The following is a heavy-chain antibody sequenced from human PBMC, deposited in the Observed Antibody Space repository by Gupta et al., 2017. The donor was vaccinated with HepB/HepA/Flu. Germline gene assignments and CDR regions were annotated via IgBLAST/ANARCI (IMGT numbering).Heavy chain of an antibody. J-gene: IGHJ4*02. V-gene: IGHV3-23*01. CDR2: INNDGKNT. Sequence: EVQLLQSGGGLVQPGGSLRLSCAASGFIFNNYGMGWVRQVPGKELEWVSTINNDGKNTHYADSVRGRFTISRDNSKNTVDLQMERLRVEDTATYYGAKDDGGASGEAVCEYWGQGILGTVSS. D-gene: IGHD2-21*01. CDR1: GFIFNNYG. CDR3: AKDDGGASGEAVCEY.